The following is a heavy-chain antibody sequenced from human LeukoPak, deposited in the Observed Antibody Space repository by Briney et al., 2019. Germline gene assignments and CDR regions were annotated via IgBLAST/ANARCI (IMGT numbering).Heavy chain of an antibody. Sequence: SETLSLTCTVSGGSISSYYWSWIRQPPGKGLEWIGYIYYSGSTNYNPSLKSRVTISVDTSKNQFSLKLSSVTAADTAVYYCARVGAAMVPYWGQGTLVTVSS. CDR3: ARVGAAMVPY. J-gene: IGHJ4*02. D-gene: IGHD5-18*01. CDR1: GGSISSYY. CDR2: IYYSGST. V-gene: IGHV4-59*01.